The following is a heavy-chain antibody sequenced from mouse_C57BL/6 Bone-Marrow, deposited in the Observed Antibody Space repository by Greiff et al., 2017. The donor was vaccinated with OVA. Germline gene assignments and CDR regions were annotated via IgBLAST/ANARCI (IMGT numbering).Heavy chain of an antibody. CDR2: IHPNSGST. D-gene: IGHD3-2*02. CDR1: GYTFTSYW. Sequence: QVQLQQPGAELVKPGASVKLSCKASGYTFTSYWMHWVKQRPGQGLEWIGMIHPNSGSTNYNEKFKSKATLTVDKSSSTAYMQLSSLTSEDTAVYYCTTSSSGYMAMDYWGQGTSVTVSS. V-gene: IGHV1-64*01. CDR3: TTSSSGYMAMDY. J-gene: IGHJ4*01.